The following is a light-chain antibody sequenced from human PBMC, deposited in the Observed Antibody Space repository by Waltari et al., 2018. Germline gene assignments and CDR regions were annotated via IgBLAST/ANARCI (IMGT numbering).Light chain of an antibody. CDR1: KSVSSY. J-gene: IGKJ4*01. V-gene: IGKV3-11*01. Sequence: EVVLTQSPATLSLSPGERATLSCRASKSVSSYVAWYQQRPGQAPRLLVYDSSQRATGIPARFSGSWSGTDFTLTISSLEPEDFAVYYCQQRSNWGLTFGGGTKVE. CDR2: DSS. CDR3: QQRSNWGLT.